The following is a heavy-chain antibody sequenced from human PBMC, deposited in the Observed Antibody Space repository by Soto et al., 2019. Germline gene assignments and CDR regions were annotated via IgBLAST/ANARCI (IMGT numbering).Heavy chain of an antibody. CDR1: GFTFSSYG. V-gene: IGHV3-30*18. D-gene: IGHD2-2*01. Sequence: VQLVESGGGVVQPGRSLRLSCAASGFTFSSYGMHWVRQAPGKGLEWVAVISYDGSNKYYADSVKGRFTISRDNSKNTLYLQMNSLRAEDTAVYYCAKDLGSTSYGPLEYWGQGTLVTVSS. J-gene: IGHJ4*02. CDR3: AKDLGSTSYGPLEY. CDR2: ISYDGSNK.